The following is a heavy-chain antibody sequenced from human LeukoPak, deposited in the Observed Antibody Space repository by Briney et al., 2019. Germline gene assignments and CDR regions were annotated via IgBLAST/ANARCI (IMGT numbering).Heavy chain of an antibody. J-gene: IGHJ4*02. Sequence: PGGSLGLSCVASGFPFDRYWMSWVRQAPGKGLEWVANIKHDGSEKNFVDSVKGRFTISRDNAENSLFLQMNSLRADDTAVYFCARQPIYEAYFDFWGQRTLVTLSS. CDR1: GFPFDRYW. CDR2: IKHDGSEK. V-gene: IGHV3-7*01. D-gene: IGHD3-16*01. CDR3: ARQPIYEAYFDF.